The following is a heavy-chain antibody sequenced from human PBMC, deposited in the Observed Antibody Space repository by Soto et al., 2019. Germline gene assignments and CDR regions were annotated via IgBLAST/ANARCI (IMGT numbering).Heavy chain of an antibody. CDR1: GGTFSSFT. V-gene: IGHV1-69*01. CDR3: AKDRRADWESYYYCAMDV. J-gene: IGHJ6*02. Sequence: QVQLVQSGAEVKKPGSSVKVSCKASGGTFSSFTISWVRQAPGQGLEWMGGIIPIYGTANYAQKFQGRVTITADASTRTAYMELSSLRSEDTAVYYCAKDRRADWESYYYCAMDVWGQGTTVTVSS. D-gene: IGHD1-26*01. CDR2: IIPIYGTA.